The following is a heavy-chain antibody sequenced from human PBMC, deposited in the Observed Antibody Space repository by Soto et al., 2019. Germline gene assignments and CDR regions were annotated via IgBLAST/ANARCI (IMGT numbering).Heavy chain of an antibody. J-gene: IGHJ4*02. CDR1: GFIFDDYA. CDR2: ISWDSGSI. CDR3: AKDRYGDYGGIDY. Sequence: PGGSLRLSCAASGFIFDDYAMHWVRQAPGKGLEWVSGISWDSGSIIYADSVKGRFTISRDTSKNTLFLQMNSLRAEDTAVYYCAKDRYGDYGGIDYWGQGTMVTVSS. V-gene: IGHV3-9*01. D-gene: IGHD4-17*01.